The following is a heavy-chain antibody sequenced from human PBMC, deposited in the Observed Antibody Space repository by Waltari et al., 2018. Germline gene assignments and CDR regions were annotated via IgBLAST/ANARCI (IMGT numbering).Heavy chain of an antibody. V-gene: IGHV3-21*01. D-gene: IGHD1-26*01. CDR3: ARWRWQQSELDY. Sequence: EVQLVESGGGLVKPGESLRLSCAASGFTFSNYNMNWVRQAPGKWLEWVSSMSVGNDIKYADSVKGRFTISRDNAKNSLLLQMNSLRVEDTAVYYCARWRWQQSELDYWGRGTLVTVSS. CDR1: GFTFSNYN. J-gene: IGHJ4*02. CDR2: MSVGNDI.